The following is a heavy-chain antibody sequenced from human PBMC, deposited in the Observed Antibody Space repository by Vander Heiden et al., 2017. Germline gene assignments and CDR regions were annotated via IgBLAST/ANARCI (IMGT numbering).Heavy chain of an antibody. CDR2: IIPIVGVI. CDR1: GGTFSSYP. D-gene: IGHD3-22*01. J-gene: IGHJ6*02. CDR3: ARSAGSSGYEYYYYGMDV. Sequence: QVQLVQSGAEAKKPGSSAKVSCKASGGTFSSYPTNWVRQAPGQGLEWMGGIIPIVGVINYAQKFQGRVTITADKSTNIAYMELSSLRSEDTAVYYCARSAGSSGYEYYYYGMDVWGQGTTVTVSS. V-gene: IGHV1-69*10.